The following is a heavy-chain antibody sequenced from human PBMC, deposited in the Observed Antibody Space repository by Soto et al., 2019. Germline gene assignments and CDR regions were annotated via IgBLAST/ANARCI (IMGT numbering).Heavy chain of an antibody. D-gene: IGHD2-15*01. CDR2: ISSNGGST. CDR1: GFTFSSYA. V-gene: IGHV3-64D*08. J-gene: IGHJ3*02. CDR3: AREGGVVLGAFDI. Sequence: HPGGSLRLSCSASGFTFSSYAMHWVRQAPGKGLEYVSAISSNGGSTYYADSVKGRFTISRDNSKNTLYLQMSSLRAEDTAVYYCAREGGVVLGAFDIWGQGTMVTVSS.